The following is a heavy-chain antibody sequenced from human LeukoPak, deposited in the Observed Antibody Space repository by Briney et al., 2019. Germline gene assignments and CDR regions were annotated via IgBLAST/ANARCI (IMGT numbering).Heavy chain of an antibody. J-gene: IGHJ4*02. Sequence: GGSLRLSCAASGLTFTKYWMHWVRRAPGKGLVWLSRVTGDGTGTTYADSVRGRFTISRDNAKNTVYLQMNSLRVEDTAVYFCATGPGFYYDYWGQGTLVTVS. D-gene: IGHD2/OR15-2a*01. CDR2: VTGDGTGT. CDR3: ATGPGFYYDY. V-gene: IGHV3-74*03. CDR1: GLTFTKYW.